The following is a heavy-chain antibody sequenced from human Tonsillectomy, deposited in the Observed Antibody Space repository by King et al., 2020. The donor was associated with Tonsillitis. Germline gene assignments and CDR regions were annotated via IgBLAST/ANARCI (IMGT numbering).Heavy chain of an antibody. Sequence: VQLVESGGGLVQPGGSLRLSCSASGFTFSSYTMHWVRQAPGRALEYVSGISTNGISAYHVDSVKGRFTISRDNSNNTLYLQMSSLGTDDTAVYYCVRSMVRGEGFFDYWGQGALVTVSS. CDR2: ISTNGISA. J-gene: IGHJ4*02. D-gene: IGHD3-10*01. CDR3: VRSMVRGEGFFDY. CDR1: GFTFSSYT. V-gene: IGHV3-64D*08.